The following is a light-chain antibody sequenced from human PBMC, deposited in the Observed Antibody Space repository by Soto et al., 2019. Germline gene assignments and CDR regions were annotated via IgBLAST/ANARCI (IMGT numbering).Light chain of an antibody. J-gene: IGLJ1*01. CDR1: TANIGTFY. CDR3: AAWDDDLNAYV. CDR2: LGD. V-gene: IGLV1-47*02. Sequence: QSVLTQPPSVSSTPGQTVTISCSGSTANIGTFYVYWYQHLPGTAPKLLIYLGDQRASGVSDRFSGSKSGTSASLAINGLRSDDEADYYCAAWDDDLNAYVFXSGTKVTVL.